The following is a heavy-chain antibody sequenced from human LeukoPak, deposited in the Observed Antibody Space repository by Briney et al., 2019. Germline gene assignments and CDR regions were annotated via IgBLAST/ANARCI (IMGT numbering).Heavy chain of an antibody. CDR2: IYRSGST. CDR1: GYSISSGYY. D-gene: IGHD3-3*01. CDR3: ARAIFGVANVFDM. V-gene: IGHV4-38-2*01. J-gene: IGHJ3*02. Sequence: PSETLSLTCAVSGYSISSGYYWGWIRQPPGKGLEWIGSIYRSGSTYYNPSLKRRVTISVDTSRNQFSLKLTSVTAADTALYYCARAIFGVANVFDMWGQGPMVTVSS.